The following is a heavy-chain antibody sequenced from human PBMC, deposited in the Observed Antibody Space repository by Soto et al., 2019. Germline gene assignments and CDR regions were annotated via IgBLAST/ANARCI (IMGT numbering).Heavy chain of an antibody. CDR3: ARDAVGYSGYDSNDY. Sequence: ASLKVSCKASGGTFSSYAISWVRQAPGQGLEWMGGIIPIFGTANYAQKFQGRVTITADESTSTAYMELSSLRSEDTAVYYCARDAVGYSGYDSNDYWGQGTLVTVS. V-gene: IGHV1-69*13. CDR1: GGTFSSYA. CDR2: IIPIFGTA. D-gene: IGHD5-12*01. J-gene: IGHJ4*02.